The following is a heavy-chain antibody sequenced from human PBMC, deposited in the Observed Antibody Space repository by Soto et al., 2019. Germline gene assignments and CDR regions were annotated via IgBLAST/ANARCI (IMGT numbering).Heavy chain of an antibody. J-gene: IGHJ5*02. Sequence: PSETLSLTATVSGASISGFHWSWIGTSAGKGLEWIGRIYATGTTDYNPSLKSRVMMSVDTSKKQFSLKLRSVTAADTAVYYCVRDGTKTLRDWFDPWGQGISVTVSS. V-gene: IGHV4-4*07. D-gene: IGHD1-1*01. CDR1: GASISGFH. CDR2: IYATGTT. CDR3: VRDGTKTLRDWFDP.